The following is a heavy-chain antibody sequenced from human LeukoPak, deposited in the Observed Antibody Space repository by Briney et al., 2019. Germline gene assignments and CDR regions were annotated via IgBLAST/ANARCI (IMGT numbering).Heavy chain of an antibody. J-gene: IGHJ4*02. CDR3: AKAGMATYFEREDY. V-gene: IGHV3-30*18. Sequence: PGGSLRLSCAASGFTFSNYGMHWVRQAPGKGLEWVAVISYGGSNKYYADSVKGRFTISRDNSKNTLYLQMNSLRAEDTAVYYCAKAGMATYFEREDYWGQGTLVTVSS. CDR2: ISYGGSNK. D-gene: IGHD5-24*01. CDR1: GFTFSNYG.